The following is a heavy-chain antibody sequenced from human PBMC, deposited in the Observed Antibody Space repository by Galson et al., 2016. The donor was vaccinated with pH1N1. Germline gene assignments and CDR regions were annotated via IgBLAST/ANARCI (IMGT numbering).Heavy chain of an antibody. CDR1: GGSISSGDYY. J-gene: IGHJ4*02. V-gene: IGHV4-30-4*08. CDR2: IFYSEST. CDR3: ARGVAAAGSYYFDY. D-gene: IGHD6-13*01. Sequence: TLSLTCTVSGGSISSGDYYWSCIRQPPGKGLEWIGYIFYSESTYYNPSLKSRVTISVDTSKNQFSLKLTSVTAADTAVYYCARGVAAAGSYYFDYWGQGTQVTVSS.